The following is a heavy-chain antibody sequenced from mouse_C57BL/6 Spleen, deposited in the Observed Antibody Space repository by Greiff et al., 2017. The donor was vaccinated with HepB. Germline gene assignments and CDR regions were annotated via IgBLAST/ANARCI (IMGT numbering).Heavy chain of an antibody. D-gene: IGHD4-1*01. CDR1: GFTFSNYW. CDR2: IRLKSDNYAT. CDR3: ILTFYWYFDV. J-gene: IGHJ1*03. V-gene: IGHV6-3*01. Sequence: EVKVVESGGGLVQPGGSMKLSCVASGFTFSNYWMNWVRQSPEKGLEWVAQIRLKSDNYATHYAESVKGRFTISRDDSKSSVYLQMNNLRAEDTGIYYCILTFYWYFDVWGTGTTVTVSS.